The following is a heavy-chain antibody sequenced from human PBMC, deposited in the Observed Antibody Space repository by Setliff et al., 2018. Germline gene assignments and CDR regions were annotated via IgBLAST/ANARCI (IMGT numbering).Heavy chain of an antibody. J-gene: IGHJ3*02. CDR1: GFTFSSYW. V-gene: IGHV3-7*01. D-gene: IGHD1-1*01. CDR3: ARCRNREINDAFDI. CDR2: IKQDGSEK. Sequence: PGGSLRLSCAASGFTFSSYWMSWVRQAPGKGLEWVANIKQDGSEKYYVDSVKGRFTISRDNAKNSLYLQMNSLRAEDTAVYYCARCRNREINDAFDIWGQGTMVTVSS.